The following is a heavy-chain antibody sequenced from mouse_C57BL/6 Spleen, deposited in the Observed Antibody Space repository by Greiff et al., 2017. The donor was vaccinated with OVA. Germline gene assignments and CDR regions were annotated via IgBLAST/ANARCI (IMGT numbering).Heavy chain of an antibody. Sequence: QVQLQQPGAELVKPGASVKMSCKASGYTFTSYWITWVKQRPGQGLEWIGDIYPGSGSTNYNEKFKSKATLTVDTSSSTAYMQLSSLTSEDSAVYYCAREGSRGYDLYYFDYWGQGTTLTVSS. CDR3: AREGSRGYDLYYFDY. CDR2: IYPGSGST. CDR1: GYTFTSYW. V-gene: IGHV1-55*01. D-gene: IGHD2-2*01. J-gene: IGHJ2*01.